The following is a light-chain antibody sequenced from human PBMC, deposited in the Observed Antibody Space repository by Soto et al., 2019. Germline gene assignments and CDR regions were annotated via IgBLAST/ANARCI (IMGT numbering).Light chain of an antibody. J-gene: IGKJ5*01. CDR1: QNINNY. CDR2: DAS. V-gene: IGKV1-33*01. Sequence: PSSLSASVGARVTITCQASQNINNYLNWYQQKPGRAPKLLIYDASNLEAGVPSRFRGSGSGTDFTFTISRLQPEDIATYYCQQYENLPTVGQGTRLEIK. CDR3: QQYENLPT.